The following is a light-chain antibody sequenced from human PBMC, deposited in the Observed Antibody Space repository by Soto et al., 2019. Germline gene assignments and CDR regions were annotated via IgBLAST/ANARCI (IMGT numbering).Light chain of an antibody. J-gene: IGKJ1*01. Sequence: DIQVTKSPATLSASVGDTVTVTCRASQSVSGWLAWYQQKPGEAPKLLIYKASTLKSGVPSRFSGSGSGTEFTLTISSLQPDDFATYYCQHYTSYSEAFGQGTKVDI. V-gene: IGKV1-5*03. CDR3: QHYTSYSEA. CDR1: QSVSGW. CDR2: KAS.